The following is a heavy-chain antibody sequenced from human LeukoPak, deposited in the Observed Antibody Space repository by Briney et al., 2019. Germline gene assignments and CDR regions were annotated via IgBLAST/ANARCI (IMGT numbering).Heavy chain of an antibody. J-gene: IGHJ4*02. Sequence: SETLSRTCTVSGGSISSYYWSWIRQPAGKGLEWIGRIYTSGSTNYNPSLKSRVTISVDKSKNQFSLKLSSVTAADTAVYYCARDLLSSSGWYYFDYWGQGTLVTVSS. CDR3: ARDLLSSSGWYYFDY. CDR1: GGSISSYY. CDR2: IYTSGST. D-gene: IGHD6-19*01. V-gene: IGHV4-4*07.